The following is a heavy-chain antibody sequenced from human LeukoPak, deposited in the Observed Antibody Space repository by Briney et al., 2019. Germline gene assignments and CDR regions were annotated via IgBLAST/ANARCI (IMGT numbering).Heavy chain of an antibody. CDR3: ARGKGYLDSQ. Sequence: GGSLRLSCADSGYTFSSYWMSWVRQAPGRGLEGVANIKQDGSEKYYLDSVKGRFTISRDNAKNSLYLQMNSLRVEDTAVYYCARGKGYLDSQGGQGALVTVSS. V-gene: IGHV3-7*03. CDR1: GYTFSSYW. D-gene: IGHD6-13*01. CDR2: IKQDGSEK. J-gene: IGHJ4*02.